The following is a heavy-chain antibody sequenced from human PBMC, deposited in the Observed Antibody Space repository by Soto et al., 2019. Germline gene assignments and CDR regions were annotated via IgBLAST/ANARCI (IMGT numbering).Heavy chain of an antibody. CDR1: CGSISSYY. J-gene: IGHJ6*03. CDR2: IYYSGST. V-gene: IGHV4-59*12. CDR3: ARRGVEKGGYAHYYYYYMDV. Sequence: PSETLSLTCTVSCGSISSYYWSWIRQPPGKGLEWIGYIYYSGSTNYNPSLKSRVTISVDTSKNQFSLKLSSVTAADTAVYYCARRGVEKGGYAHYYYYYMDVWGKGTTVTVSS. D-gene: IGHD5-12*01.